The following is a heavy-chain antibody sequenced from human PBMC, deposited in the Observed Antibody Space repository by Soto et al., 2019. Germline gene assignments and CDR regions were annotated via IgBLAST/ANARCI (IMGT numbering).Heavy chain of an antibody. CDR1: GFTFSSYG. CDR3: AKDALLLWFGEFSYYFDY. D-gene: IGHD3-10*01. CDR2: ISYDGSNK. V-gene: IGHV3-30*18. J-gene: IGHJ4*02. Sequence: GGSLRLSCAASGFTFSSYGMHWVRQAPGKGLEWVAVISYDGSNKYYADSVKGRFTISRDNSKNTLYLQMNSLRAEDTAVYYCAKDALLLWFGEFSYYFDYWGQGTLVTVSS.